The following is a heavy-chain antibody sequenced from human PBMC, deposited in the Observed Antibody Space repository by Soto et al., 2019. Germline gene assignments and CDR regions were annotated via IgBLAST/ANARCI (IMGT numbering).Heavy chain of an antibody. CDR3: ARTLYGDNVDY. J-gene: IGHJ4*02. V-gene: IGHV1-8*01. CDR1: GYTFTNYA. D-gene: IGHD4-17*01. Sequence: ASVKVSCKASGYTFTNYAMHWVRQATGQRLEWMGWMNPNSGNTGYAQKFQGRVTMTRNTSISTAYMELSSLRSEDTAVYYCARTLYGDNVDYWGQGTLVTVSS. CDR2: MNPNSGNT.